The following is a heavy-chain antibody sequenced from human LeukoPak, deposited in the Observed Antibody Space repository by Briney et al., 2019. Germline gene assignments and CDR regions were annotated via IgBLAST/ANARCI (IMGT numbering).Heavy chain of an antibody. CDR3: ATYYYDSSGYYSAPEYFQH. CDR1: GGTFSSYA. D-gene: IGHD3-22*01. V-gene: IGHV1-69*01. J-gene: IGHJ1*01. CDR2: IIPIFGTA. Sequence: SVKVSCKASGGTFSSYAISWVRQAPGQGLEWMGGIIPIFGTANYAQKFQGRVTITADESTSTAYMELSSLRSEDTAVYYCATYYYDSSGYYSAPEYFQHWGQGTLVTVSS.